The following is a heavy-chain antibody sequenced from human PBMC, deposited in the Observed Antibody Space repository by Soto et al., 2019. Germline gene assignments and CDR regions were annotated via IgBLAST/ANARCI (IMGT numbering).Heavy chain of an antibody. V-gene: IGHV3-30*02. CDR3: VKDGYHATFDV. Sequence: GGSRRLSCATPGFTFGSIGMHWDRQPPGKRLEWVAPMSSDGNNQYYGDSVKGRFTISRDTSKNTLYLQMNSLRPDDTAVYYWVKDGYHATFDVWGRGTRVTASS. CDR2: MSSDGNNQ. J-gene: IGHJ3*01. CDR1: GFTFGSIG. D-gene: IGHD5-12*01.